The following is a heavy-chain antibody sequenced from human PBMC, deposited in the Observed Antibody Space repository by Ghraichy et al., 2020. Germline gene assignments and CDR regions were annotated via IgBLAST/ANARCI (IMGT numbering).Heavy chain of an antibody. J-gene: IGHJ6*02. Sequence: ESLNISCAASGFTFRTYTMSWVRQAPGKGLEWVSSISSSSSYIYYADSVKGRFTISRDNAKNSLYLQMNSLRAEDTAVYYCAGRITIFGVVIIEHFYYGMDVWGQGTTVTVSS. D-gene: IGHD3-3*01. CDR1: GFTFRTYT. CDR3: AGRITIFGVVIIEHFYYGMDV. CDR2: ISSSSSYI. V-gene: IGHV3-21*06.